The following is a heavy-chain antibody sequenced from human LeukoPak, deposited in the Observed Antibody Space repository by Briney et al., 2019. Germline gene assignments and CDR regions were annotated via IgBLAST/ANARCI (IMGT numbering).Heavy chain of an antibody. Sequence: GGSLRLSCAASGFTFSSYGMHWVRQAPGKGLEWVASMKHDGSEKYYVDSVKGRFTISRDNAKNSLYLQMNSLRAEDTAVYYCARTPFGSSPRPYYFDYWGQGTLVSVSS. CDR1: GFTFSSYG. J-gene: IGHJ4*02. CDR2: MKHDGSEK. V-gene: IGHV3-7*01. D-gene: IGHD6-6*01. CDR3: ARTPFGSSPRPYYFDY.